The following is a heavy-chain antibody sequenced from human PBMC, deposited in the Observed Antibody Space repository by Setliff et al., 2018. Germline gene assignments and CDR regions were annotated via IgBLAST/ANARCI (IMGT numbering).Heavy chain of an antibody. V-gene: IGHV4-59*01. J-gene: IGHJ4*02. CDR3: ARGGTYRYFDY. Sequence: SETLSLTCTVSGDSISDASIMAWIRQPPGKGLEFIGYVFYNGAAKYDPSRKSRVTMSVDPSKTQFSLKLNSMTTADTAVYYCARGGTYRYFDYWGQGALGTVSS. CDR2: VFYNGAA. CDR1: GDSISDAS.